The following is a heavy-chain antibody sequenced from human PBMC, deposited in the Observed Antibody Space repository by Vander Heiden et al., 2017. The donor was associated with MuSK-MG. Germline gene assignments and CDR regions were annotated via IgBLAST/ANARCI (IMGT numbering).Heavy chain of an antibody. D-gene: IGHD3-10*01. CDR1: NDSIARSPYY. CDR2: IFHSGST. CDR3: ARDIGGVTGAGFDH. J-gene: IGHJ4*02. Sequence: QVQLRESGPGLVKPSEPLSLTCIVSNDSIARSPYYWGWIRQPPGKGLEWIGSIFHSGSTYHNPSLKSRVTISVDTSKNQFSLKLRSVTAADTAVYYCARDIGGVTGAGFDHWGQGTLVTVSS. V-gene: IGHV4-39*07.